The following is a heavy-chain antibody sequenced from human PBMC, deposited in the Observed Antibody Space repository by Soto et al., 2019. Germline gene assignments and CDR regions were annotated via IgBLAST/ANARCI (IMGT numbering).Heavy chain of an antibody. J-gene: IGHJ5*02. CDR1: GYTFTGYY. V-gene: IGHV1-2*04. Sequence: QVQLVQSGAEVKKTGASVKVSCKASGYTFTGYYMHWVRQAPGQGLECMGWINPNSGGTNYAQKVQGWVTMTRDTSISTAYMELSRLVSDETAVYYCAREGGGGVDFWSGVVYGFDPWGQGTLVTVSS. D-gene: IGHD3-3*01. CDR3: AREGGGGVDFWSGVVYGFDP. CDR2: INPNSGGT.